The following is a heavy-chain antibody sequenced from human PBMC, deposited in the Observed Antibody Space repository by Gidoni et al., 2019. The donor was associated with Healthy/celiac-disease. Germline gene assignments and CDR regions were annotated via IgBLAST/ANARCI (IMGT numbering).Heavy chain of an antibody. D-gene: IGHD7-27*01. Sequence: EVQLVESGGVMVQPGGSMRLSGAAGGFTFDDYTMHWVRQAPGKGLEWGSLISWDGGSTYYADSVKGRFTISRDNSKNSLYLQMNSLRTEDTALYYCAKQTGDFAFDIWGQGTMVTVSS. V-gene: IGHV3-43*01. CDR1: GFTFDDYT. J-gene: IGHJ3*02. CDR3: AKQTGDFAFDI. CDR2: ISWDGGST.